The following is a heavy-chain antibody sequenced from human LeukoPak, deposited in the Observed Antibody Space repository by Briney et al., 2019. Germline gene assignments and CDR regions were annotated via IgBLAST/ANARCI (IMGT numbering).Heavy chain of an antibody. Sequence: SGTLSLTCAVSGGPISSSNWWSWARQPPGKGLEWIGEINHSGSTNYNLSLKSRVTISVDTSKNQFSLKLSSVTAADTAVYYCAREGTYYYDSSGYSPLDFWGQGTLVTVSS. J-gene: IGHJ4*02. CDR2: INHSGST. CDR3: AREGTYYYDSSGYSPLDF. CDR1: GGPISSSNW. V-gene: IGHV4-4*02. D-gene: IGHD3-22*01.